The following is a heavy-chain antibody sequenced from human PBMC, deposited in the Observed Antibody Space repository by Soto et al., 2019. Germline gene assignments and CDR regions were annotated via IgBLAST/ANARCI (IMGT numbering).Heavy chain of an antibody. J-gene: IGHJ6*02. D-gene: IGHD2-2*01. V-gene: IGHV4-31*03. CDR2: VYYSGST. CDR1: GGSISSGGYY. Sequence: QVQLQESGPGLVKPSQTLSLTCTVSGGSISSGGYYWSWIRQHPGKGLEWLGYVYYSGSTYHNPSLTRRVARAVPTSKNNPSHKLSCVSAADTAEYYSANRVKSSNSPDCYYDMDVWGQGTTVTVSS. CDR3: ANRVKSSNSPDCYYDMDV.